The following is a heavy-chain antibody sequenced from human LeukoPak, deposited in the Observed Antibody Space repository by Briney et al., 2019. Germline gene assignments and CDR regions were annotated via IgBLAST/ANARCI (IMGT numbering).Heavy chain of an antibody. D-gene: IGHD3-16*01. CDR3: AKGPQGD. CDR1: GFSFSKYA. J-gene: IGHJ4*02. V-gene: IGHV3-23*01. Sequence: ALSLSCAASGFSFSKYAMDWAGQAPGKGLEWVSAIDSGGGTYYADSVKGRFTISRDNSKNTLYLQLNSLRAEDTAVYYCAKGPQGDWGQGALVTVSS. CDR2: IDSGGGT.